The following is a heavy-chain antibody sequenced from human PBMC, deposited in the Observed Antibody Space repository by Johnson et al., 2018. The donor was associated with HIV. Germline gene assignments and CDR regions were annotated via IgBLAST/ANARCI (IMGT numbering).Heavy chain of an antibody. CDR1: GFAFSNYG. D-gene: IGHD3/OR15-3a*01. V-gene: IGHV3-30*18. CDR3: AKDKFMFLDNPVDAFDV. Sequence: QVQLVESGGGVVQPGRSLRLSCAASGFAFSNYGMHWVRKAPGKGLEWVAVISFDGSHKYYTDSVKGLSTISRDNSNNTLYLHMNSLRPDDTGVYYCAKDKFMFLDNPVDAFDVWGQGTMVTFSS. CDR2: ISFDGSHK. J-gene: IGHJ3*01.